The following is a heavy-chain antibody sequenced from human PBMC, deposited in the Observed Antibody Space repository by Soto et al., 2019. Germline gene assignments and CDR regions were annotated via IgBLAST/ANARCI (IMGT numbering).Heavy chain of an antibody. CDR2: ISLSGGST. Sequence: GGSLRLSCASSGFTFSSYAMNWVRQAPGKGLEWVSGISLSGGSTYYADSLKGRFTISRDNSKNTLYPQMNSLRAEDTAIYYCAEDQRTNMPYGMDVWGQGTTVTVSS. V-gene: IGHV3-23*01. CDR3: AEDQRTNMPYGMDV. J-gene: IGHJ6*02. D-gene: IGHD2-2*01. CDR1: GFTFSSYA.